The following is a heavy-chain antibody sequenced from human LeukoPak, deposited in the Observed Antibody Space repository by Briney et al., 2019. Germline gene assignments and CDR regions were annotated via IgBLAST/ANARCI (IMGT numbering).Heavy chain of an antibody. CDR1: GYTFTSYA. CDR3: ARVSRSRGEWLFDN. J-gene: IGHJ4*02. Sequence: ASVKVSCKASGYTFTSYAMNWVRQAPGQGLEWMGWINTNTGNPTYAQGFTGRFVFSLDTPVSTAYLQISSLKAEDIAVYYCARVSRSRGEWLFDNWGQGTLVTVSS. D-gene: IGHD3-3*01. V-gene: IGHV7-4-1*02. CDR2: INTNTGNP.